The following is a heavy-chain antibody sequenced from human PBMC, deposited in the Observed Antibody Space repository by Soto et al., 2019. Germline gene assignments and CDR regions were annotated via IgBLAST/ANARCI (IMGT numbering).Heavy chain of an antibody. D-gene: IGHD3-3*01. CDR3: ARGWEIFGVESSHFDY. CDR2: IAPIFGTT. CDR1: GGIFSRHI. Sequence: QVQLVQSGPEVKKPGSSVKVSCKASGGIFSRHIINWERQAPGQGLEWMGGIAPIFGTTNFAQKFQGRLSLSADESTNTAYLGLRSLRSDDTAVFYCARGWEIFGVESSHFDYWGQGTLVTVSS. V-gene: IGHV1-69*01. J-gene: IGHJ4*02.